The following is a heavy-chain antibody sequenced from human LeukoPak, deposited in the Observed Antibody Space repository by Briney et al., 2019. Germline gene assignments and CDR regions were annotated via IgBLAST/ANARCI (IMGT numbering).Heavy chain of an antibody. V-gene: IGHV4-59*01. Sequence: RPSETLSLTCSVHGGSISSYYWSWIRQPPGKGLEWIGYIYYSGRTNYNTSLKSRVTISVDTSKNQFSLKLSFVTAADTAVYYCARWGNILTGYHDDAFDIWGQGTMVTVSS. D-gene: IGHD3-9*01. J-gene: IGHJ3*02. CDR2: IYYSGRT. CDR1: GGSISSYY. CDR3: ARWGNILTGYHDDAFDI.